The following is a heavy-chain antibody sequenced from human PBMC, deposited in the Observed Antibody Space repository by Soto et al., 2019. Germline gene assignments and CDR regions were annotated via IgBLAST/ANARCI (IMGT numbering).Heavy chain of an antibody. D-gene: IGHD5-12*01. J-gene: IGHJ3*02. CDR3: ARDLVATTPQGDAFDI. CDR2: ISSSSKYI. V-gene: IGHV3-21*01. Sequence: EVQLVESGGGLAKPGGSLRLSCAASGFTFSDYSMTWVRQAPGKGLEWVSSISSSSKYIYYSDSLKDRFTISRDNAKNSVYLQMNSLRAEDTAVYYCARDLVATTPQGDAFDIWGQGTMVTVSS. CDR1: GFTFSDYS.